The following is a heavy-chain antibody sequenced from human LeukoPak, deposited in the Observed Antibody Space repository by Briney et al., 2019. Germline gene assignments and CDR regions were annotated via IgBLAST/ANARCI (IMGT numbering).Heavy chain of an antibody. CDR3: ARGITGYSSGWRFDP. V-gene: IGHV1-8*01. CDR1: GYSFTSND. D-gene: IGHD6-19*01. J-gene: IGHJ5*02. CDR2: MNPNSGNT. Sequence: ASVKVSCKASGYSFTSNDINWVRQATGQGLEWMGWMNPNSGNTGYAQNFQGRVTMTRNTSISTAYMELSSLRSEDTAAHYCARGITGYSSGWRFDPWGQGTLVTVSS.